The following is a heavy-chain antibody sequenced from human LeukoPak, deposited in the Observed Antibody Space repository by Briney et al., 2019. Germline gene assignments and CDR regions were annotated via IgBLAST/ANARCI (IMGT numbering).Heavy chain of an antibody. J-gene: IGHJ4*02. D-gene: IGHD6-6*01. CDR2: TNHSGST. Sequence: PSETLSLTCAVYGGSFSGYYWSWIRQPPGKGLEWIGETNHSGSTNYNPSLKSRVTISVDTSKNQFSLKLSSVTAADTAVYYCARGEPDGQLVGYWGLGTLVTVSS. CDR1: GGSFSGYY. V-gene: IGHV4-34*01. CDR3: ARGEPDGQLVGY.